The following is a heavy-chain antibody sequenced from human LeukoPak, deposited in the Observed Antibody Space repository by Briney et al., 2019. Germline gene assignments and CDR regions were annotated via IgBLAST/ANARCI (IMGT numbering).Heavy chain of an antibody. V-gene: IGHV1-46*01. CDR3: ARGVAEGDHAEWLTSGRYYMDV. Sequence: ASVKVSCKASGYTFTSYYMHWVRQAPGQGLEWMGIINPSGGSTSYAQKFQGRVTMTRDTSTSTVYMELSSLRSEDTAVYYCARGVAEGDHAEWLTSGRYYMDVWGKGTTVTVSS. J-gene: IGHJ6*03. D-gene: IGHD3-3*01. CDR1: GYTFTSYY. CDR2: INPSGGST.